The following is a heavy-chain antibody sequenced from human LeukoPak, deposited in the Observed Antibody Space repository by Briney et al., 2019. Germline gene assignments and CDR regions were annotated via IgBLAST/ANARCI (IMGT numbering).Heavy chain of an antibody. CDR2: IRYDGSNK. V-gene: IGHV3-30*02. CDR1: GFTFSSYA. J-gene: IGHJ4*02. Sequence: GGSLRLSCAESGFTFSSYAMQWVRQAPGKGLEWVAFIRYDGSNKYYADSVKGRFTISRDNSKNTLYLQMNSLRAEDTAVYYCATVRPAAMPAFDYWGQGTLVTVSS. D-gene: IGHD2-2*01. CDR3: ATVRPAAMPAFDY.